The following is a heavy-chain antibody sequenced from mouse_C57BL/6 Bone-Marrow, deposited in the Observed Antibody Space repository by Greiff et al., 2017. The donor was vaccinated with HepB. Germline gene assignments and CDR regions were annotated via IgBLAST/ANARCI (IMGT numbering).Heavy chain of an antibody. V-gene: IGHV5-4*03. D-gene: IGHD4-1*01. J-gene: IGHJ3*01. CDR3: ARGTGAY. Sequence: EVKVEESGGGLVKPGGSLKLSCAASGFTFSSYAMSWVRQTPEKRLEWVATISDGGSYTYYPDNVKGRFTISRDNAKNNLYLQLSHLKSEDTAMYYCARGTGAYWGQGTLVTVSA. CDR2: ISDGGSYT. CDR1: GFTFSSYA.